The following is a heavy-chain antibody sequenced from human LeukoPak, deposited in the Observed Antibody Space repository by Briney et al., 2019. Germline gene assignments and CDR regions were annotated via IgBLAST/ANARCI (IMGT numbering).Heavy chain of an antibody. J-gene: IGHJ5*02. Sequence: GASVKVSCKASGGTFSSYAISWVRQAPGQGLEWMGWINPNSGGTNYAQKFQGRVTMTRDTSISTAYMELSRLRSDDTAVYYCAREPINYDILTGYYAIDPWGQGTLVTVSS. V-gene: IGHV1-2*02. CDR3: AREPINYDILTGYYAIDP. CDR1: GGTFSSYA. CDR2: INPNSGGT. D-gene: IGHD3-9*01.